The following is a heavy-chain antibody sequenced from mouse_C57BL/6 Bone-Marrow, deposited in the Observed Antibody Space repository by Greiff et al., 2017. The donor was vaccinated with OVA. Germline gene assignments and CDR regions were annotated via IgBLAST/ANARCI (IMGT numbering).Heavy chain of an antibody. J-gene: IGHJ1*03. V-gene: IGHV5-17*01. D-gene: IGHD2-3*01. Sequence: EVHLVESGGGLVKPGGSLKLSCAASGFTFSDYGMHWVRQAPEKGLEWVAYISSGSSTIYYADTVKGRFTISRDNAKNTLFLQMTSLRSEDTAMYYCARNGGYYGYWYFDVWGTGTTVTVSS. CDR2: ISSGSSTI. CDR1: GFTFSDYG. CDR3: ARNGGYYGYWYFDV.